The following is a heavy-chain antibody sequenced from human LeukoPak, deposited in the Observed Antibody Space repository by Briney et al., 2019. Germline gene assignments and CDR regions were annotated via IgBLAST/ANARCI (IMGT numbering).Heavy chain of an antibody. J-gene: IGHJ4*02. CDR3: ASQIGVADPWYFDY. Sequence: GGSLRLSCAASGFTFSSYGMHWVRQAPGKGLEWVAVIWYDGSNKYYADSVKGRFTISRDNSKNTLYLQMNSLRAEDTAVYYCASQIGVADPWYFDYWGQGTLVTVSS. CDR2: IWYDGSNK. D-gene: IGHD6-19*01. CDR1: GFTFSSYG. V-gene: IGHV3-33*01.